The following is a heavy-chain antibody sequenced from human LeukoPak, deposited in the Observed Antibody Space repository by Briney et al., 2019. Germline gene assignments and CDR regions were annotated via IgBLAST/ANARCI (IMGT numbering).Heavy chain of an antibody. CDR1: GFTFGDYA. Sequence: GGSLRLFCTASGFTFGDYAMSWVRQAPGKGLEWVGFIRSKAYGGTTEYAASVKGRFTISRDDSKSIAYLQMNSLKTEDTAVYYCTREGSFGSGYSPLDYWGQGTLVTVSS. J-gene: IGHJ4*02. V-gene: IGHV3-49*04. CDR2: IRSKAYGGTT. D-gene: IGHD3-22*01. CDR3: TREGSFGSGYSPLDY.